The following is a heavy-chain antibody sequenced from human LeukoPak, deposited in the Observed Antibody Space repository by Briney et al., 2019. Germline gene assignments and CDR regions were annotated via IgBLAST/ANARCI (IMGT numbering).Heavy chain of an antibody. Sequence: GGSLRLSCAASGFTFSSYSMNWVRQAPGKGLEWVTVLSYDGSNKYYADSVKGRFTISRDNSKNTLYLQMNSLRAEDTAVYYCAKGGITMIGDAFDIWGQGTMVTVSS. J-gene: IGHJ3*02. CDR1: GFTFSSYS. V-gene: IGHV3-30*18. CDR3: AKGGITMIGDAFDI. CDR2: LSYDGSNK. D-gene: IGHD3-22*01.